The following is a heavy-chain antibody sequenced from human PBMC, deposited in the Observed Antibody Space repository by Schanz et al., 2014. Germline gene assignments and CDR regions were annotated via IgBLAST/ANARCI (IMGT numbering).Heavy chain of an antibody. V-gene: IGHV1-18*04. CDR2: ISGYNGDT. D-gene: IGHD3-10*01. CDR3: ARDRVSFVRGPLGVD. CDR1: GYTFTTYY. Sequence: QVQLVQSGAEVKKPGASVKVSCKASGYTFTTYYIHWVRQAPGQGLEWMGWISGYNGDTNYAPKFQDRVTMTTDTSTGITSLELRNLKSDDTAVYYCARDRVSFVRGPLGVDWGQGTQXIVSS. J-gene: IGHJ4*02.